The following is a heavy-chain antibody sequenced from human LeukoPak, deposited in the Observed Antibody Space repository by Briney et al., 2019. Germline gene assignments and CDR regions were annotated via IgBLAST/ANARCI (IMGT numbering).Heavy chain of an antibody. CDR1: GFTFDDYA. V-gene: IGHV3-9*01. CDR3: AKDIGQVDAFDI. J-gene: IGHJ3*02. Sequence: GGSLRLSCAASGFTFDDYAMHWVRHATGKGLEGVSGISWNSGSIVYADSVKGRFTISRDNAKNSLYLQMNSLRAEDTALYYCAKDIGQVDAFDIWGQGTMVSVSS. CDR2: ISWNSGSI.